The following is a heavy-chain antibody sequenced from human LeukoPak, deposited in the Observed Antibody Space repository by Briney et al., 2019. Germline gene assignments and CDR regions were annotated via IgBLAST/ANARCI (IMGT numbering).Heavy chain of an antibody. J-gene: IGHJ6*03. CDR3: ARGRGYYGSGALYYYYYMDV. D-gene: IGHD3-10*01. V-gene: IGHV4-34*01. Sequence: SETLSLTCAVHGASSSNYYWTWIRQSPGKGLEWIGESSHIGSTSYNPSLQSRVTVSLQTSNNQFSLKLTSVTAADTAVYYCARGRGYYGSGALYYYYYMDVWGEGTTVTVSS. CDR2: SSHIGST. CDR1: GASSSNYY.